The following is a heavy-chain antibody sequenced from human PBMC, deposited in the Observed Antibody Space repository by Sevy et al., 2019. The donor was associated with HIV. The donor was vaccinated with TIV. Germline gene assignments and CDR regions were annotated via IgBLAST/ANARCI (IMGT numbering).Heavy chain of an antibody. J-gene: IGHJ4*02. V-gene: IGHV3-15*01. CDR2: IKSKTDGGTT. CDR1: GFTFSNAW. Sequence: GGSLRLSCAASGFTFSNAWMSWGRQAPGKGLEWVGRIKSKTDGGTTDYAAPVKGRLTISRDESKNTLYLQMNSLKTEDNAVYYCTGIGDYYGSGSYYNHLDYWGQGTLVTVSS. D-gene: IGHD3-10*01. CDR3: TGIGDYYGSGSYYNHLDY.